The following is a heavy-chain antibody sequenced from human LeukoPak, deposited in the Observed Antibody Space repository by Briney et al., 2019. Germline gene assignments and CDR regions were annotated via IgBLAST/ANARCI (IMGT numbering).Heavy chain of an antibody. J-gene: IGHJ6*02. CDR2: ISGSGGST. CDR1: GLTFSSYA. V-gene: IGHV3-23*01. Sequence: GGSLRLTCAASGLTFSSYAMSWVRQAPGKGLEWVSSISGSGGSTYYADSVKGRFTISRDNSQNTLYLQMNSLRAEDTAVYYCAKDRSGGGDYYFGMDVWGPGTTVTVSS. CDR3: AKDRSGGGDYYFGMDV. D-gene: IGHD6-19*01.